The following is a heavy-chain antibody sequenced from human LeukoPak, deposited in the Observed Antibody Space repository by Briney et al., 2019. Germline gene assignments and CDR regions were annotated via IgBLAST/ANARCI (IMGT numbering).Heavy chain of an antibody. J-gene: IGHJ4*02. D-gene: IGHD2/OR15-2a*01. CDR3: ARAYADEVNTFDY. CDR1: GGTFSSYA. Sequence: SVKVSCKASGGTFSSYAISWVRQAPGQGLEWMGGIIPIFGTANYAQKFQGRVTITADESTSTAYMELSSLRSEDTAVYYCARAYADEVNTFDYWGQGTLVTVSS. V-gene: IGHV1-69*13. CDR2: IIPIFGTA.